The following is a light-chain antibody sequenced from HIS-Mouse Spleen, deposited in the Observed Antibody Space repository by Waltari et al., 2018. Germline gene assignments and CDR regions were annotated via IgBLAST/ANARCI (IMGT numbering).Light chain of an antibody. CDR3: CSYAGSSTFVV. J-gene: IGLJ2*01. V-gene: IGLV2-23*03. Sequence: QSALTQPASVSGSPGQSITISCTGTSSDVGGYNLVSWYQQHPGKAPKLMINEGSKRPSGVSNRFSGSKSGNTASLTISGLQAEDEADYYCCSYAGSSTFVVFGGGTKLTVL. CDR1: SSDVGGYNL. CDR2: EGS.